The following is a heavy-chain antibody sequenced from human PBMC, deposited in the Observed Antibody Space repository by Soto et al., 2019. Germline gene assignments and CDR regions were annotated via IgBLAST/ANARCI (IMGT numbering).Heavy chain of an antibody. V-gene: IGHV3-74*01. CDR1: GFTFSSYW. Sequence: GGSLRLSCAASGFTFSSYWMHWVRQVPGKGMEWVSKIDSNGIMTDYADSVKGRFSISRDNAKNSLYLQMDSLTVEDTAVYHCASLSAPVDYWGQGTLVTVSS. J-gene: IGHJ4*01. D-gene: IGHD2-2*01. CDR3: ASLSAPVDY. CDR2: IDSNGIMT.